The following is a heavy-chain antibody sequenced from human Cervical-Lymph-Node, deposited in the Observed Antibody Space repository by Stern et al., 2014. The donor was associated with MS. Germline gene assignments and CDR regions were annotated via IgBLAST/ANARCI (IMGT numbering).Heavy chain of an antibody. CDR2: FYYSGTT. CDR1: GGSISSTNFY. V-gene: IGHV4-39*01. Sequence: QVQLQESGPGRVKPSETLSLTCTVSGGSISSTNFYWGWIRQPPGKGLEWIGSFYYSGTTYYNPSLKSRVTISADTSKNHFSLKLSSVTASDTAFYYCARHRARIYSGSYYHWFDPWGQGTLVSVSS. D-gene: IGHD1-26*01. J-gene: IGHJ5*02. CDR3: ARHRARIYSGSYYHWFDP.